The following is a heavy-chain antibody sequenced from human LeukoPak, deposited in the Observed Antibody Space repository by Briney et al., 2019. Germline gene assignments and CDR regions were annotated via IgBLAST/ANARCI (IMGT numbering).Heavy chain of an antibody. J-gene: IGHJ3*02. CDR3: AKARLQPELLWFGDDAFDI. CDR1: GFTFSSYA. CDR2: ISGSGGST. V-gene: IGHV3-23*01. Sequence: PGGSLRLSCAASGFTFSSYAMSWVRQAPGKGLEWVSAISGSGGSTYYADSVKGRFTISRDNSKNTLYLQMNSLRAEDTAVYYCAKARLQPELLWFGDDAFDIWGKGTMVTVSS. D-gene: IGHD3-10*01.